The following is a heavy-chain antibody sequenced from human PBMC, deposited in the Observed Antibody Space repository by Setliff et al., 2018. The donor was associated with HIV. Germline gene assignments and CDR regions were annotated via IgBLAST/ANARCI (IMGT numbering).Heavy chain of an antibody. CDR3: ARRRLVGYSFDY. D-gene: IGHD6-25*01. CDR2: INHSGTT. CDR1: GGSITSSSSY. J-gene: IGHJ4*02. Sequence: SETLSLTCTVSGGSITSSSSYWGWIRQPPGKGLEWIGEINHSGTTNYNPSLKSRVTLSVDTAKNQLSLNLTSVTAADTAIYYCARRRLVGYSFDYWGQGALVTVSS. V-gene: IGHV4-39*01.